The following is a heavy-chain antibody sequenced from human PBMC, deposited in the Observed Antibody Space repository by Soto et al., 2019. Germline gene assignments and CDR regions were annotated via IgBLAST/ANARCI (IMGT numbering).Heavy chain of an antibody. CDR1: GFIFSNYG. V-gene: IGHV3-30*03. Sequence: QVQLVESGGGVVQPGRSLRLSCATSGFIFSNYGIHWIRQAPGKGLEWVAVILSDGSNKYYAESVKGRFTISRDNSKNTLYLQMNNLRAEDTAVYSCGWYDYWGQGTLVTVSS. CDR3: GWYDY. D-gene: IGHD2-15*01. CDR2: ILSDGSNK. J-gene: IGHJ4*02.